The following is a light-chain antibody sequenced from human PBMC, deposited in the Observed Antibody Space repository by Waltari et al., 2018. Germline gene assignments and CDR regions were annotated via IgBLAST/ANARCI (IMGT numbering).Light chain of an antibody. Sequence: TCQATQDITTSLSWFQQKPGKAPQLLIYDASSLQAGVPSRFSGTGSGTAFSCTITSLQPEDSATYYCQHYHSLPYTFGRGTKLQIK. CDR3: QHYHSLPYT. J-gene: IGKJ2*01. CDR1: QDITTS. V-gene: IGKV1-33*01. CDR2: DAS.